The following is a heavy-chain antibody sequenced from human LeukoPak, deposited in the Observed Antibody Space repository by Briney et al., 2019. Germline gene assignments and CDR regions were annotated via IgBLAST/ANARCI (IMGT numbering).Heavy chain of an antibody. D-gene: IGHD2-21*01. V-gene: IGHV3-23*01. CDR1: GFTFRSFA. Sequence: GGSLRLSCAASGFTFRSFAMSWVRQAPGKGLEWVSGIIGRGRTTFYADSVKGRFTISRDNSKNTLYLQMNSLRAEDTAIYYCAKKEGDTYFSWYVDVWGKGTTVTVS. CDR2: IIGRGRTT. J-gene: IGHJ6*03. CDR3: AKKEGDTYFSWYVDV.